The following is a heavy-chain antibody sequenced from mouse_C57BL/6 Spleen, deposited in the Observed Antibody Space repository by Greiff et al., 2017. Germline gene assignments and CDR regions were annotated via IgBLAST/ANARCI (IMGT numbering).Heavy chain of an antibody. CDR1: GYAFSSSW. CDR2: IYPGDGDT. V-gene: IGHV1-82*01. CDR3: ARRFITTVVATDYAMDC. J-gene: IGHJ4*01. Sequence: VQLQQSGPELVKPGASVKISCKASGYAFSSSWMNWVKQRPGKGLEWIGRIYPGDGDTNYNGKFKGKATLTADKSSSTAYMQLSSLTSEDSAVYFCARRFITTVVATDYAMDCWGQGTSVTVSS. D-gene: IGHD1-1*01.